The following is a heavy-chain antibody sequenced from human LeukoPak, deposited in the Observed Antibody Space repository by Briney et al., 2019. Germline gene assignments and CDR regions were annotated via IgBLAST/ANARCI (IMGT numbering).Heavy chain of an antibody. J-gene: IGHJ3*02. CDR3: ARDAPLQPRDDSSGRPPWGAFDI. D-gene: IGHD3-22*01. CDR1: GYTFTSYG. V-gene: IGHV1-18*01. Sequence: GASVKVSCKASGYTFTSYGISWVRQAPGQGLEWMGWISAYNGNTNYAQKLQGRVTMTTDTSTSTAYMELRSLRSDDTAVYYCARDAPLQPRDDSSGRPPWGAFDIWGQGTMVTVSS. CDR2: ISAYNGNT.